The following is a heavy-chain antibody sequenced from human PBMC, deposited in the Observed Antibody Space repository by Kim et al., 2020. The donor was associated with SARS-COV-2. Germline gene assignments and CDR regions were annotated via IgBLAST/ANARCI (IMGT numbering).Heavy chain of an antibody. CDR2: ST. D-gene: IGHD2-15*01. J-gene: IGHJ4*02. CDR3: ASNGGGLHTH. Sequence: STNYNPSLKSRVTISVDKSKNQFSLKLSSVTAADTAVYYCASNGGGLHTHWGQGTLVTVSS. V-gene: IGHV4-4*02.